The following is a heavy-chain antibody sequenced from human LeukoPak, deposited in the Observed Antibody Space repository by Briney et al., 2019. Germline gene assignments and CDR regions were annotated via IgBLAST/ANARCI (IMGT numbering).Heavy chain of an antibody. CDR3: ARPSIMITFGGGLDY. CDR2: ISYDGSNK. V-gene: IGHV3-30*04. CDR1: GFTFSSYA. J-gene: IGHJ4*02. Sequence: GGSLRLSCAASGFTFSSYAMHWVRQAPGKGLEWVAVISYDGSNKYYADSVKGRFTISGDNSKNTLYLQMNSLRAEDTAVYYCARPSIMITFGGGLDYWGQGTLVTVSS. D-gene: IGHD3-16*01.